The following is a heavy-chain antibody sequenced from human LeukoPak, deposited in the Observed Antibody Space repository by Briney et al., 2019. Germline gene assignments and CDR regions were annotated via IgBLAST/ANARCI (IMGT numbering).Heavy chain of an antibody. CDR1: GYSFSNYW. V-gene: IGHV5-51*01. D-gene: IGHD6-13*01. CDR2: IYPGDPDT. Sequence: ESLKISCKGSGYSFSNYWIGWVRQMPGKGLEWMGIIYPGDPDTRYSPSFQGQVTISADKSISTAYLQWSSLKASDTAMYYCARRRMTSSRYFDYWGQGTLVTVSS. J-gene: IGHJ4*02. CDR3: ARRRMTSSRYFDY.